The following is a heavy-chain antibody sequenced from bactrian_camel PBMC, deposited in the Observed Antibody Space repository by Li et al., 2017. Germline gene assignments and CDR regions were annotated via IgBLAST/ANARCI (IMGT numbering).Heavy chain of an antibody. CDR2: INSGGGST. V-gene: IGHV3S39*01. CDR3: VTDRISDLYE. D-gene: IGHD1*01. CDR1: GFIFSTYP. Sequence: HVQLVESGGGLVKPGGSLRLSCAASGFIFSTYPMTWVRQRPGKGLEWVSYINSGGGSTFYADHVKGRFTISRDNAKNTLYLQLNSLKTEDTAMYYCVTDRISDLYEWGQGTQVTVS. J-gene: IGHJ4*01.